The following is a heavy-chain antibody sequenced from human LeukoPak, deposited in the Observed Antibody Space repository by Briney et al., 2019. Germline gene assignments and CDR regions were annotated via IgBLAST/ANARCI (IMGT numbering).Heavy chain of an antibody. CDR2: ISYDGSNK. Sequence: GGSLRLSCAASGFTFSSYAMHWVRQAPGKGLEWVAVISYDGSNKYYADSVKGRFTISRDNAKNSLYLQMNSLRAEDTAVYYCARQYYGSGSQGAFDYWGQGTLVTVSS. V-gene: IGHV3-30-3*01. J-gene: IGHJ4*02. CDR3: ARQYYGSGSQGAFDY. D-gene: IGHD3-10*01. CDR1: GFTFSSYA.